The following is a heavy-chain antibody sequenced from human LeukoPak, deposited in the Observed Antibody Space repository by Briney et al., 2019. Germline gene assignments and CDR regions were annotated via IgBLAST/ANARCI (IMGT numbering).Heavy chain of an antibody. CDR3: ARGKSSPTEKEDAFDI. V-gene: IGHV4-59*01. Sequence: PSETLSLACTVSGGSISSYYWSWIRQPPGKGLEWIGYIYYSGSTNYNPSLKSRVTISVDTSKNQFSLKLSSVTAADTAVYYCARGKSSPTEKEDAFDIWGQGTMVTVSS. D-gene: IGHD6-13*01. CDR2: IYYSGST. J-gene: IGHJ3*02. CDR1: GGSISSYY.